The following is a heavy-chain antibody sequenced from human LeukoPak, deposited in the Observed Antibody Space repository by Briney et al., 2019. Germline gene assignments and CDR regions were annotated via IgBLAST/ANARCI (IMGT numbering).Heavy chain of an antibody. CDR3: ARRATSDDAFDI. V-gene: IGHV4-39*01. J-gene: IGHJ3*02. Sequence: SETLSLTCTVSGGSISSSSYYWGWIRQPPGKGLEWIGSIYYSGSTYYNPSLKSRVTISVDTSRNQFSLKLSSVTAADTAVYYCARRATSDDAFDIWGQGTMVTVSS. CDR2: IYYSGST. D-gene: IGHD5-12*01. CDR1: GGSISSSSYY.